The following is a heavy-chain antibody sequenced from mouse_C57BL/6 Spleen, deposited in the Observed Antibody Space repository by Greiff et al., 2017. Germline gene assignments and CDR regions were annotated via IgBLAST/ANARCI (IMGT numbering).Heavy chain of an antibody. CDR3: AREGRGGVFDY. CDR2: INPSSGYT. Sequence: QVQLQQSGAELARPGASVKMSCKASGYTFTSYTMHWVKQRPGQGLEWIGYINPSSGYTKYNQKFKDKATLTADKSSSTAYMQLSSLTSEDSAVYYCAREGRGGVFDYWGQGTTLTVSS. J-gene: IGHJ2*01. D-gene: IGHD3-3*01. CDR1: GYTFTSYT. V-gene: IGHV1-4*01.